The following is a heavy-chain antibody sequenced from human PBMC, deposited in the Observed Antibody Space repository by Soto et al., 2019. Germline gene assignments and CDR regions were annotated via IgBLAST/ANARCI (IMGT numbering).Heavy chain of an antibody. J-gene: IGHJ4*02. CDR3: GRAPGGTGIVDY. CDR1: RFTFSSYW. Sequence: EVQLVESGGTLVQRGGSLRLSCAASRFTFSSYWMQWVRQAPGKGLVWVSRINSEGTTTTYADSVKGRFTISRDNAKNTLFLQMNSLRAEDTAVYYCGRAPGGTGIVDYWGQGTLVNVSS. D-gene: IGHD7-27*01. V-gene: IGHV3-74*01. CDR2: INSEGTTT.